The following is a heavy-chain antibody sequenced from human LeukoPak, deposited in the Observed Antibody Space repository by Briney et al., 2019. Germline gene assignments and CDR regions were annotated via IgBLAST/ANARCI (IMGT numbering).Heavy chain of an antibody. Sequence: GGSLRFSCAASGFTFDDYAMHWVRQAPGKGLEWVSGISWNSGSIGYADSVKGRFTISRDNAKNSLYLQMNSLRAEDTALYYCAKDIGQWLGKYYFDYWGQGTLSPSPQ. CDR1: GFTFDDYA. CDR3: AKDIGQWLGKYYFDY. D-gene: IGHD6-19*01. CDR2: ISWNSGSI. V-gene: IGHV3-9*01. J-gene: IGHJ4*02.